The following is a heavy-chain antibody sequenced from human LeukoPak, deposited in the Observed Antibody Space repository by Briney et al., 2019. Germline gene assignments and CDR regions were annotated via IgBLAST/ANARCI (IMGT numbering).Heavy chain of an antibody. D-gene: IGHD3-22*01. J-gene: IGHJ1*01. Sequence: GGSLRLSCAASGFTFSSYAMSWVRQAPGRGLEWVSGISGSGGSTYYADSVKGRFTISRDNSKNTLYLQMNSLRAEDTAVYYCATNPHYYDSSGPFHWGQGTLVTVSS. CDR2: ISGSGGST. CDR3: ATNPHYYDSSGPFH. CDR1: GFTFSSYA. V-gene: IGHV3-23*01.